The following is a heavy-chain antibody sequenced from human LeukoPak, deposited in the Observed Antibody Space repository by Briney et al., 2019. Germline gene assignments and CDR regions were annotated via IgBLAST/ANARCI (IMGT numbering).Heavy chain of an antibody. J-gene: IGHJ1*01. CDR2: INPNSGGT. V-gene: IGHV1-2*02. CDR3: ARSGSGWPAEYFQH. D-gene: IGHD6-19*01. Sequence: ASVKVSCKASGYTFTGYYMHWVRQAPGQGLEWMGWINPNSGGTNYAQKFQGRVTMTRDTSISTAYMELSRLRSDDTAVYYCARSGSGWPAEYFQHWGQGTLATVSS. CDR1: GYTFTGYY.